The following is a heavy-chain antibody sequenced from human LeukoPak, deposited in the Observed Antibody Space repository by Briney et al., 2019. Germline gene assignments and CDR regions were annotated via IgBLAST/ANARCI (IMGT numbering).Heavy chain of an antibody. CDR2: ISYSGNT. Sequence: SETLSLTCTVSGASITSSSFFWGWIRQPPGKGLEWIGSISYSGNTFYNSSLRSRVTISVGTSENQFSLKLTSVTAADTAVYYCARRRAYNFYDPWGQGTLVTVSS. CDR3: ARRRAYNFYDP. J-gene: IGHJ5*02. V-gene: IGHV4-39*01. D-gene: IGHD1-20*01. CDR1: GASITSSSFF.